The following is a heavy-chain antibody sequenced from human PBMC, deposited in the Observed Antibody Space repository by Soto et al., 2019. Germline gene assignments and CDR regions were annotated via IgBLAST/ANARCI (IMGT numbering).Heavy chain of an antibody. CDR3: ARVTGTNSADY. CDR1: GFTVSSNY. CDR2: IYSGSST. D-gene: IGHD3-10*01. J-gene: IGHJ4*02. V-gene: IGHV3-53*01. Sequence: GWSLRLSCTASGFTVSSNYMSWVRQAPGKGLEWVSVIYSGSSTYYADSVKGRFTISRDNSKNTLYLQMNSLRAEDTAVYYCARVTGTNSADYWGQGTLVTVSS.